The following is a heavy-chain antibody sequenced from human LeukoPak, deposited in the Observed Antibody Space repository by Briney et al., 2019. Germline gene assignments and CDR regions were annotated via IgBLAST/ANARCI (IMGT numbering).Heavy chain of an antibody. CDR2: INPSGGST. CDR3: ARNVGSGFDY. J-gene: IGHJ4*02. Sequence: ASVKVSCKTSGYTFTGYYIHWVRQAPGQGLEWMGFINPSGGSTSYAQKFQGRVTMTRDMSTSTVYMELSSLRSEDTAVYYCARNVGSGFDYWGQGTLVTVSS. CDR1: GYTFTGYY. V-gene: IGHV1-46*01. D-gene: IGHD2-15*01.